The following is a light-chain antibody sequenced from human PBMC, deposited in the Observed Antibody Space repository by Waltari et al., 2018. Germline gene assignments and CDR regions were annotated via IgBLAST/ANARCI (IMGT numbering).Light chain of an antibody. CDR1: SSDVGAYNR. J-gene: IGLJ1*01. CDR3: SSFTSSTTYV. CDR2: EVT. Sequence: QSALTQPPSVSGSPGQSVTISCTGSSSDVGAYNRVSWYQQPPGSAPKLMIYEVTNRPSGVPPRFSGSKSGNTASLTISGLQAEDEADYYCSSFTSSTTYVFGTGTKVTVL. V-gene: IGLV2-18*02.